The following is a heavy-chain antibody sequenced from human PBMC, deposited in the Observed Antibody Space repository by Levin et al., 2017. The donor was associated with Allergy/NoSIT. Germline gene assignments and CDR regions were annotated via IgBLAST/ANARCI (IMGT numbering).Heavy chain of an antibody. Sequence: SGPTLVKPTQTLTLTCTFSGFSLSTSGVGVGWIRQPPGKALEWLALIYWDDDKRYSPSLKSRLTITKDTSKNQVVLTMTNMDPVDTATYYCAHRQPTVTKGDYFDYGGQGTLVTVSS. D-gene: IGHD4-17*01. CDR2: IYWDDDK. CDR3: AHRQPTVTKGDYFDY. CDR1: GFSLSTSGVG. V-gene: IGHV2-5*02. J-gene: IGHJ4*02.